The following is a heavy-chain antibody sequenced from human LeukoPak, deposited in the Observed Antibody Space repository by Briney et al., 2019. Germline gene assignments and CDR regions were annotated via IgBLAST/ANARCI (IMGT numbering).Heavy chain of an antibody. D-gene: IGHD3-10*01. Sequence: ASVKVSCKASGYTFTGYYMHWVRQAPGQGLEWMGWINPNSGGTNYAQKFQGRVTMTRDTSISTAYMELSRLRADDTAVYYCARDGSGSYGLDPWGQGTLVTVSS. CDR1: GYTFTGYY. CDR3: ARDGSGSYGLDP. V-gene: IGHV1-2*02. J-gene: IGHJ5*02. CDR2: INPNSGGT.